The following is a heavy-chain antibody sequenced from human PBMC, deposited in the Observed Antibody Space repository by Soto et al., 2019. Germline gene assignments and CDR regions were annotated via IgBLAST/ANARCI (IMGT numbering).Heavy chain of an antibody. Sequence: EVQLLESGGGLVQPGGSLRRSCAASGFTFSSYAMSWVRQAPGKGLEWVSAISGSGGSTYYADSVKGRFTISRDKCYNTRYLQMNSLRTEITAVYYLPDSSIPSGYRGEGTLVTVSS. CDR3: PDSSIPSGY. J-gene: IGHJ4*02. D-gene: IGHD6-13*01. CDR1: GFTFSSYA. CDR2: ISGSGGST. V-gene: IGHV3-23*01.